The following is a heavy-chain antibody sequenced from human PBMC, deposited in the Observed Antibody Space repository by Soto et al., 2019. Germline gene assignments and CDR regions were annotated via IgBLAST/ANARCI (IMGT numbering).Heavy chain of an antibody. Sequence: SGPTLVNPTQTLTLTCTFSAFSLSTLGVGVGWIRQPPGKALEWLALIYWDDDKRYSPSLKSRLTITKDTSKNQVVLTMTNMDPVDTATYYCAHSLIGYYYDSSGSNWFDPWGQGTLVTVSS. CDR3: AHSLIGYYYDSSGSNWFDP. J-gene: IGHJ5*02. D-gene: IGHD3-22*01. V-gene: IGHV2-5*02. CDR1: AFSLSTLGVG. CDR2: IYWDDDK.